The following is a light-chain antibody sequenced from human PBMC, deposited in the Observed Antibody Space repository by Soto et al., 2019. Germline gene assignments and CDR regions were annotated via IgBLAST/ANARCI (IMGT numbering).Light chain of an antibody. CDR3: ETWDSYTRV. J-gene: IGLJ3*02. V-gene: IGLV4-60*02. Sequence: VLTQSSSASASLGSSVKLTCTLSSGHSSNIIAWHQQQPGKAPRYLMKLQGSGNYNKGSGVPDRFSGSSSGADRYLTISNLQFEDEADYYCETWDSYTRVFGGGTKVTVL. CDR2: LQGSGNY. CDR1: SGHSSNI.